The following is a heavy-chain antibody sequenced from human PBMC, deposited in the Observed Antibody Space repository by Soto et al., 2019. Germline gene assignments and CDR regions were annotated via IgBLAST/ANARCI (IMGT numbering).Heavy chain of an antibody. CDR3: AREEPYGDYREGPTGY. CDR2: IWYDGSNK. V-gene: IGHV3-33*01. Sequence: QVQLVESGGGVVQPGRSLRLSCAASGFTFSSYGMHWVRQAPGKGLEWVAVIWYDGSNKYYADSVKGRFTISRDNSKNKLYLQMNSLRAEDTAVYYCAREEPYGDYREGPTGYWGQGTLVTVSS. D-gene: IGHD4-17*01. J-gene: IGHJ4*02. CDR1: GFTFSSYG.